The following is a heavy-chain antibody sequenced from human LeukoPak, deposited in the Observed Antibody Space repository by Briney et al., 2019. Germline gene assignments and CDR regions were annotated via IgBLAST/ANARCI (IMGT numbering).Heavy chain of an antibody. CDR3: AREGKIAAAGVDY. CDR2: IYHSGST. CDR1: GGSFSGYY. D-gene: IGHD6-13*01. Sequence: PSETLSLTCAVYGGSFSGYYWSWIRQPPGKGLEWIGYIYHSGSTYYNPSLKSRVTISVDRSKNQFSLKLSSVTAADTAVYYCAREGKIAAAGVDYWAREPWSPSPQ. V-gene: IGHV4-34*01. J-gene: IGHJ4*02.